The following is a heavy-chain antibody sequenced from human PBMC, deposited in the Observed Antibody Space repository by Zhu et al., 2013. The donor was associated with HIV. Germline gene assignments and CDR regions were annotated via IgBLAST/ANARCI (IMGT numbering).Heavy chain of an antibody. Sequence: QVQLVQSGAEVKKPGASVKVSCKASGYTFTSYGISWVRQAPGQGLEWMGGFDPEDGETIYAQKFQGRVTMTEDTSTDTAYMELSSLRSEDTAVYYCATVFRYGSGWSGWGQGTLVTVSS. J-gene: IGHJ4*02. CDR1: GYTFTSYG. D-gene: IGHD6-19*01. CDR2: FDPEDGET. V-gene: IGHV1-24*01. CDR3: ATVFRYGSGWSG.